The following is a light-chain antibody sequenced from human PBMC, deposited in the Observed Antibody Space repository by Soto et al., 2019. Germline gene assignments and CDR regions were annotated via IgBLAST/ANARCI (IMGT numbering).Light chain of an antibody. CDR3: SSYTSNKSRL. Sequence: QSVLTQPASVSGSPGQSITISCTGSSSDIGRYYYVSWYQHHPGKAPKLLIYEVTNRPSGVSTRFSGSRSGNTASLTISGLQADDEADYYCSSYTSNKSRLFGGGTKLTVL. J-gene: IGLJ2*01. CDR2: EVT. V-gene: IGLV2-14*01. CDR1: SSDIGRYYY.